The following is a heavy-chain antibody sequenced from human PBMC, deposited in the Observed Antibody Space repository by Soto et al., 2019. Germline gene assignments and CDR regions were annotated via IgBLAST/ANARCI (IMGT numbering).Heavy chain of an antibody. CDR2: IHFSRRT. CDR1: GGSVSSGSYY. CDR3: ARGPATRSGAFDI. V-gene: IGHV4-61*01. D-gene: IGHD6-25*01. Sequence: QVQLQESGPGLVKPSETLSLTCTVSGGSVSSGSYYWTWIRQPPGKRMECIGYIHFSRRTNYNPSLETRVTISPDTSRNQFSLKLNSVTAADTAVYYCARGPATRSGAFDIWGQGTMVTVSS. J-gene: IGHJ3*02.